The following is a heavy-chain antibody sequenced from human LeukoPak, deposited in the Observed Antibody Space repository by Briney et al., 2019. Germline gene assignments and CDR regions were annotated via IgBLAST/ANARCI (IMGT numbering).Heavy chain of an antibody. Sequence: SETLSLTCIVSGYSISSGYYWGWIRQPPGKGLEWIGSIYHSGSTYYNPSLKGRVTISVDTSKNQFSLKLSSVTAADTAVYYCARLLVVVPAAWGQGTLVTVSS. J-gene: IGHJ5*02. CDR2: IYHSGST. V-gene: IGHV4-38-2*02. CDR1: GYSISSGYY. D-gene: IGHD2-2*01. CDR3: ARLLVVVPAA.